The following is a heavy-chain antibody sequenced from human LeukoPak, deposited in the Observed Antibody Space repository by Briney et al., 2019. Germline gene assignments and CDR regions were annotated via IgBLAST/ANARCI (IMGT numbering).Heavy chain of an antibody. J-gene: IGHJ5*02. CDR3: ARDLAAAGTPNWFDP. D-gene: IGHD6-13*01. V-gene: IGHV4-4*07. CDR1: GGSISSYY. Sequence: SETLSLPCTVSGGSISSYYWSWIRQPAGKGLEWIGRIYTSGSTNYNPSLKSRVTMSVDTSKNQFSLKLSSVTAADTAVYYCARDLAAAGTPNWFDPWGQGTLVTVSS. CDR2: IYTSGST.